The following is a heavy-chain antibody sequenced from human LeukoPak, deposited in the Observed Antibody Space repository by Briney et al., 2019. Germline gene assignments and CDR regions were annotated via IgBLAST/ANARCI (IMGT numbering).Heavy chain of an antibody. D-gene: IGHD3-22*01. CDR1: GGSISSGSYY. V-gene: IGHV4-61*02. CDR2: IYSSGST. CDR3: AREYNDYYDSSGYYRQGAAFDI. J-gene: IGHJ3*02. Sequence: SQTLSLTCSVSGGSISSGSYYWTWVRQPAGKGLEWIGRIYSSGSTNYNPSLKSRVTMSVDTSKNQFSLKLSSVTAADTAVYYCAREYNDYYDSSGYYRQGAAFDIWGQGTMVTVSS.